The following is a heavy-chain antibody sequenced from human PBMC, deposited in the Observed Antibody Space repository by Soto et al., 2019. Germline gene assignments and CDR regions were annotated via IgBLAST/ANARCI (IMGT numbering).Heavy chain of an antibody. V-gene: IGHV4-59*12. J-gene: IGHJ5*02. D-gene: IGHD3-3*01. CDR2: IYYGGST. Sequence: QVLLQESGPRLVKPSETLSLSCTISGASIRNYFWSWLRQPPGKGLEWIGQIYYGGSTNYNSSLKSRATISIDLSKSQFSLQLTSVTAADTAFYYCATYDFDGGSNRFDHWGQGSLVTVSS. CDR3: ATYDFDGGSNRFDH. CDR1: GASIRNYF.